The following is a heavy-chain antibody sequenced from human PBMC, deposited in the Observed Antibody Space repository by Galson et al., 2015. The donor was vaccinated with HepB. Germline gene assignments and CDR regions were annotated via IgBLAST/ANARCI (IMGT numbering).Heavy chain of an antibody. Sequence: SVKVSCKASGYTFTSYGISWVRQAPGQGLEWMGWISAYNGNTNYAQKLQGRVTMTTDTSTSTAYMELRSLRSDDTAVYYCARDGDAGYYDFWSGYYDWFDPWGQGTLVTVSS. CDR3: ARDGDAGYYDFWSGYYDWFDP. D-gene: IGHD3-3*01. CDR2: ISAYNGNT. CDR1: GYTFTSYG. J-gene: IGHJ5*02. V-gene: IGHV1-18*04.